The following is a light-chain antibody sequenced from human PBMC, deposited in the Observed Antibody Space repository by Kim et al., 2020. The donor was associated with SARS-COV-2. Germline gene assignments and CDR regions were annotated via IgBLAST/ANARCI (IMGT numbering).Light chain of an antibody. CDR2: DDS. J-gene: IGLJ2*01. CDR1: TIGHIL. Sequence: SYELTQPPSVSVDPGKTARITCGESTIGHILVLWYQQKPGQAPVLVVYDDSDRPPGIPDRFSGSKSEDTATLTISRVEAGVEADYYCQVLDGRSDHVVFG. V-gene: IGLV3-21*03. CDR3: QVLDGRSDHVV.